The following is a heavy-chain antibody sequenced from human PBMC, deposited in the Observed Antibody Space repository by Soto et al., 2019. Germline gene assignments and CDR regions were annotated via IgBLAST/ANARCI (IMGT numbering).Heavy chain of an antibody. Sequence: ASVKVSCKASGYTFTSYGISWVRQAPGQGLEWMGWISAYNGNTNYAQKLQGRVTMTTDTSTSTAYMELRSLRSDDTAVYYCARDPAEFGGTLSYSGAFDIWGQGTMVTVSS. V-gene: IGHV1-18*01. J-gene: IGHJ3*02. CDR1: GYTFTSYG. D-gene: IGHD3-16*01. CDR3: ARDPAEFGGTLSYSGAFDI. CDR2: ISAYNGNT.